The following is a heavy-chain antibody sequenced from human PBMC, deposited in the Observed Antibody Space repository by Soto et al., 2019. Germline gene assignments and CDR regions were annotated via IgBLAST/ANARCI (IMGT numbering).Heavy chain of an antibody. CDR1: GGFVSSGSYY. CDR2: MSHSGGT. Sequence: QVQLQQWGAGLLKPSETLSLTCAVYGGFVSSGSYYWSWIRQPPGKGLGWIGEMSHSGGTHFNPSLKSRVTISVDTSKNQFPLKMSSVTAADTALYYCARVERGTATTVVDAFDIWGPGTMVTVSS. D-gene: IGHD1-1*01. V-gene: IGHV4-34*01. CDR3: ARVERGTATTVVDAFDI. J-gene: IGHJ3*02.